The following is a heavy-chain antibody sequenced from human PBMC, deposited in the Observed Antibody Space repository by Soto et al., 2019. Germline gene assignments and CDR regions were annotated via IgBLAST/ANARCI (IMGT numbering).Heavy chain of an antibody. Sequence: GTRRLSCAVPECTSLSNWMFWVRQAPGKGLEWVASIKEDGSEIYYLQSVRGRFTISRDSAGTALHLAMNYLSPEDTGVYFCARDICFDYVNGGQGALDTVST. V-gene: IGHV3-7*01. CDR3: ARDICFDYVN. CDR2: IKEDGSEI. J-gene: IGHJ4*02. D-gene: IGHD3-16*01. CDR1: ECTSLSNW.